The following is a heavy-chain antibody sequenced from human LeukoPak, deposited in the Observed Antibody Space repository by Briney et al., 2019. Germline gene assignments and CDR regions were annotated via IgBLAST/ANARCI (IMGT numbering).Heavy chain of an antibody. Sequence: GGSLRLSCAASGFTFSSYAMHWVRQAPGKGLEWVAVISYDGSNKYYADSVKGRFTISRDNPKNTLYLQMNSLRAEDTAVYYCARDTYYYDSSGYYYDGDFDYWGQGTLVTVSS. J-gene: IGHJ4*02. CDR3: ARDTYYYDSSGYYYDGDFDY. V-gene: IGHV3-30*04. CDR1: GFTFSSYA. D-gene: IGHD3-22*01. CDR2: ISYDGSNK.